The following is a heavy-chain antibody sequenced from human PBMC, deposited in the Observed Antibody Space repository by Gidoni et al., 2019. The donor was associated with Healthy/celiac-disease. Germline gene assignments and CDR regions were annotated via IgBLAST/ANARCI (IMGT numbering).Heavy chain of an antibody. CDR2: INHSGST. V-gene: IGHV4-34*01. Sequence: QVQLQQWGAGLLKPSETLSLTGAVDGGSFSGYYWNWIRQPPGKGLEWIGGINHSGSTNYNPSLKSRVTISVDTFKNQFSLKLYSVTAADTAVYYCAREVTGASIFNYWGQGPLVTVSS. CDR3: AREVTGASIFNY. CDR1: GGSFSGYY. J-gene: IGHJ4*02. D-gene: IGHD1-26*01.